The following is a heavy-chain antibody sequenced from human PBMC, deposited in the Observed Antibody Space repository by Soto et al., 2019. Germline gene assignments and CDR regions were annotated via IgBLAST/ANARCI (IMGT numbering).Heavy chain of an antibody. Sequence: SETLSLTCIVSGASISTGGYSWSWIRQPPGKGPEWIGYIYESGRTYYKPSLKSRASISMDRSRNQFSVRLTSVTAADTAVYFCARGDRYSGSFSDYFDPWGQGTLVTVSS. D-gene: IGHD1-26*01. V-gene: IGHV4-30-2*01. CDR3: ARGDRYSGSFSDYFDP. CDR1: GASISTGGYS. J-gene: IGHJ5*02. CDR2: IYESGRT.